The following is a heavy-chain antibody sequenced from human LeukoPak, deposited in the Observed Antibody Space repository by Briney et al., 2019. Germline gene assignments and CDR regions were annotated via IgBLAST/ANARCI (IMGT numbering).Heavy chain of an antibody. Sequence: GGSLRLPCSASGFAFSAYAMHWVRQAPGKGLQYVSAISPTGDSTYHADSVKGRFSISRDNSKNTLYLQVSSLRPEDTAVYYCVPKGTEGYWGQGTLVTVSS. J-gene: IGHJ4*02. CDR3: VPKGTEGY. CDR1: GFAFSAYA. V-gene: IGHV3-64D*06. CDR2: ISPTGDST.